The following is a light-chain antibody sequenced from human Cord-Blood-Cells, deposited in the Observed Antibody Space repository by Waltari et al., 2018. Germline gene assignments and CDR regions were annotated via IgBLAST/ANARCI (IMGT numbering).Light chain of an antibody. J-gene: IGLJ1*01. V-gene: IGLV2-23*01. CDR1: SSDVGSYNL. CDR3: CSYAGSSTFYV. Sequence: LTQPASVSGSPGQSITISCTGTSSDVGSYNLVSWYQQHPGKAPKLMIYEGSKRPSGVSNRFSGSKSGNSASLTISGLQAEDEADYYCCSYAGSSTFYVFGTGTKVTVL. CDR2: EGS.